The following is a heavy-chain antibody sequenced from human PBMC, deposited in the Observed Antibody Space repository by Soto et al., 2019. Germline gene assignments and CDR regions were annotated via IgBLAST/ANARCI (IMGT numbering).Heavy chain of an antibody. CDR2: ISGSGGST. CDR3: AKPTTVTTNGDAFDI. D-gene: IGHD4-17*01. V-gene: IGHV3-23*01. J-gene: IGHJ3*02. CDR1: GFTFSSYA. Sequence: RGGSLRLSCAASGFTFSSYAMSWVRQAPGKGLEWVSAISGSGGSTYYADSVKGRFTITRDNSKNTLYLQMNSLRAEDTAVYYCAKPTTVTTNGDAFDIWGQGTMVTVSS.